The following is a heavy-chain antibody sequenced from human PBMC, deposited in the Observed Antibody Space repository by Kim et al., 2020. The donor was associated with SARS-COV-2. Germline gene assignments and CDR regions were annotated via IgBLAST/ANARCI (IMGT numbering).Heavy chain of an antibody. CDR1: GGSISSYY. CDR3: ARGGSFYGYYDSSGYYSPYWYFDL. J-gene: IGHJ2*01. D-gene: IGHD3-22*01. CDR2: IYYSGST. Sequence: SETLSLTCTVSGGSISSYYWSWIRQPPGKGLEWIGYIYYSGSTNYNPSLKSRVTISVDTSKNQFSLKLSSVTAADTAVYYCARGGSFYGYYDSSGYYSPYWYFDLWGRGTLVTVSS. V-gene: IGHV4-59*01.